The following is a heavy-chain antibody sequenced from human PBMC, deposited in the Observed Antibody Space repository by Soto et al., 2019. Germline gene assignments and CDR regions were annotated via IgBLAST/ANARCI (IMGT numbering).Heavy chain of an antibody. CDR1: GGSISSYY. CDR2: IYYSGST. D-gene: IGHD4-17*01. CDR3: ARQRYGDYHNWFDP. J-gene: IGHJ5*02. Sequence: QVQLQESGPGLVKPSETLSLTCTVSGGSISSYYWSWIRQPPGKGLEWIGYIYYSGSTNYNPSLKSLVTISVDTSTNQSSLKLSSVTAADTAVYYCARQRYGDYHNWFDPWGQGTLVTVSS. V-gene: IGHV4-59*08.